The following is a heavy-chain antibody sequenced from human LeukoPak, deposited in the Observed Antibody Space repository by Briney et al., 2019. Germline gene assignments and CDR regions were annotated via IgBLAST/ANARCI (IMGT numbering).Heavy chain of an antibody. Sequence: PGGSLKLSRAASGFTFSSYAMHWVRQAPGKGLEWVAVISYDGSNKYYADSVKGRFTISRDNSKNTLYLQMNSLRAEDTAVYYCARERVPDYFDYWGQGTLVTVSS. CDR3: ARERVPDYFDY. J-gene: IGHJ4*02. CDR1: GFTFSSYA. V-gene: IGHV3-30-3*01. CDR2: ISYDGSNK.